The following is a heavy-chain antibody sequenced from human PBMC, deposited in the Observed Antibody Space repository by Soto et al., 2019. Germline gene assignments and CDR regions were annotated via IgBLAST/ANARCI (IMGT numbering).Heavy chain of an antibody. D-gene: IGHD6-13*01. CDR3: ARKQQLDPSGSPNPSYMDV. Sequence: LSLTCAVYGGSFSGYYWSWIRQPPGKGLEWIGEINHSGSTNYNPSLKSRVTISVDTSKNQFSLKLSSVTAADTAVYYCARKQQLDPSGSPNPSYMDVWGKGTTVTVSS. V-gene: IGHV4-34*01. CDR2: INHSGST. J-gene: IGHJ6*03. CDR1: GGSFSGYY.